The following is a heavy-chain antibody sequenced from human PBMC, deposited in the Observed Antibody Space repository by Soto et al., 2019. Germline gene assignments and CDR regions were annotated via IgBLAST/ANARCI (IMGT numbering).Heavy chain of an antibody. CDR2: IYYSGST. D-gene: IGHD3-22*01. CDR1: GGSISSSSYY. J-gene: IGHJ4*02. CDR3: ARHGSDPYYYDSSGYPDFDY. Sequence: SETLSLTCTVSGGSISSSSYYWGWIRQPPGKGLEWIGSIYYSGSTYYNPSLKSRVTISVDTSKNQFSLKLSSVTAADTAVYYCARHGSDPYYYDSSGYPDFDYWGQGTLVTVSS. V-gene: IGHV4-39*01.